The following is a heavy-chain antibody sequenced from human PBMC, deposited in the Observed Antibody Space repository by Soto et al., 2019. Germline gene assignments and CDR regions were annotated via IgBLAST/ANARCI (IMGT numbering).Heavy chain of an antibody. CDR2: FNPTSGST. J-gene: IGHJ4*02. D-gene: IGHD6-13*01. V-gene: IGHV1-46*01. CDR1: GYTFINYY. CDR3: ARDLAAGDY. Sequence: QVQLVQSGAEVKKPGASVKLSCKASGYTFINYYIHWVRQAPGQGLKWMGIFNPTSGSTNYAQKFQGRVTLTMDTSTRTVYMELSSLRVDDTAVYYCARDLAAGDYWGQGTLVTVSS.